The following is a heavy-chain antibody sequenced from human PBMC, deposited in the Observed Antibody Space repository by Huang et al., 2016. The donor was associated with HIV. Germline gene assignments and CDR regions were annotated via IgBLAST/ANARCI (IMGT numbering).Heavy chain of an antibody. V-gene: IGHV3-21*01. CDR2: ISPISSFI. J-gene: IGHJ4*02. Sequence: EVQLVDSGGGLVKPGGSLRLSCAASGFSLDSFNMFWVRQTPAKGLQWVASISPISSFIEYADSGKGRFSISRDNAKNSLYLQMNSLRGEDTAVYYCVKDRGQQLSPFDSWGQGTLVTVSS. CDR1: GFSLDSFN. D-gene: IGHD6-13*01. CDR3: VKDRGQQLSPFDS.